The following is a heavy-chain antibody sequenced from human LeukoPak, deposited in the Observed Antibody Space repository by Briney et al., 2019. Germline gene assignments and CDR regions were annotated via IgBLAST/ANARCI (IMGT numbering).Heavy chain of an antibody. CDR3: ARVSGRYCSSTSCD. CDR2: IIPIFGTA. CDR1: GYIFTDYY. J-gene: IGHJ4*02. V-gene: IGHV1-69*13. D-gene: IGHD2-2*01. Sequence: ASVKVSCKTSGYIFTDYYIHWVRQAPGQGLEWMGGIIPIFGTANYAQKFQGRVTITADESTSTAYMELSSLRSEDTAVYYCARVSGRYCSSTSCDWGQGTLVTASS.